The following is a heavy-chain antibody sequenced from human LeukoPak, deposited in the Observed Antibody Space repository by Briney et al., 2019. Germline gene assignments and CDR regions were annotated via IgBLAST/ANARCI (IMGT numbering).Heavy chain of an antibody. J-gene: IGHJ4*02. CDR1: GGTFSSYA. V-gene: IGHV1-69*04. CDR2: IIPILGIA. Sequence: GSSVKVSCKASGGTFSSYAISWVRQAPGQGLEWMGRIIPILGIANYAQKFQGRVTITADKSTSTAYMELSSLRSEDTAVYYCARQYYDSSGYYPRDYWGQGTLVTVSS. CDR3: ARQYYDSSGYYPRDY. D-gene: IGHD3-22*01.